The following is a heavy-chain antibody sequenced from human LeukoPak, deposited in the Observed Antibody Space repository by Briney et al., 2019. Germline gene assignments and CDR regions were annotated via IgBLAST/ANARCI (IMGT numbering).Heavy chain of an antibody. V-gene: IGHV4-59*08. CDR3: ARYNGYAGDYFDY. CDR1: GGPLTPYY. CDR2: IYYSGST. J-gene: IGHJ4*02. D-gene: IGHD5-12*01. Sequence: SETLSLTCTVPGGPLTPYYWGWIRQPPGKGLEWNGYIYYSGSTNYNSSLKSRVTMSVDTSKNQFSLKLTSVTAEDTAVYYCARYNGYAGDYFDYWGQGTLVSVSS.